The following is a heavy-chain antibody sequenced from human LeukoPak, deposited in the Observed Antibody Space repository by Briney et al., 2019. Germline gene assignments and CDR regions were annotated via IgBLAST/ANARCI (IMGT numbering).Heavy chain of an antibody. J-gene: IGHJ4*02. D-gene: IGHD4-23*01. CDR2: ISHDGIST. V-gene: IGHV3-64*01. CDR1: GSTLSSYT. Sequence: GGSLRLSCGASGSTLSSYTMHWVRRAPGKGLECVSAISHDGISTYYASSVKGRFTISRDSSKSTLYLQMDSLRPEDMAIYYCARETDGGLDYWGQGTLVTVSS. CDR3: ARETDGGLDY.